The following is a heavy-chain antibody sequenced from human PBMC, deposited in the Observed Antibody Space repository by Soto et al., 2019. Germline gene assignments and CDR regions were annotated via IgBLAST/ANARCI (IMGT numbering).Heavy chain of an antibody. CDR1: GGSISSSSYY. CDR2: IYYSGST. Sequence: SETLSLTCTVSGGSISSSSYYWGWIRQPPGKGLEWIGSIYYSGSTYYNPSLKSRVTISVDTSKNQFSLKLSSVTAADTAVYYCARSEAYDSVWGSYRYPYYFGYWGQGTLVTVSS. CDR3: ARSEAYDSVWGSYRYPYYFGY. J-gene: IGHJ4*02. V-gene: IGHV4-39*01. D-gene: IGHD3-16*02.